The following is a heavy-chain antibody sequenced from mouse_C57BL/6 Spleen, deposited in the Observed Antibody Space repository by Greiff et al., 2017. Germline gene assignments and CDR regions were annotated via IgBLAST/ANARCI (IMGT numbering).Heavy chain of an antibody. Sequence: EVQGVESGEGLVKPGASVKLSCAASGFTFSSYAMSWVRQTPEKRLEWVGYISRGGDCIYYADTVKGRVTMSRDNASNTLYLQMSSLKSEDSAVYYCTREEVYDYYYSIDYWGQGTSLTVSS. CDR3: TREEVYDYYYSIDY. CDR2: ISRGGDCI. CDR1: GFTFSSYA. D-gene: IGHD2-4*01. V-gene: IGHV5-9-1*02. J-gene: IGHJ4*01.